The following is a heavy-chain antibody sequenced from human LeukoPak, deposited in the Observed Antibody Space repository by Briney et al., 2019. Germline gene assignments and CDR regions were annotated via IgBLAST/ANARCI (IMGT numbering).Heavy chain of an antibody. Sequence: SSGSYYWSWVRQAPGKGLEWVANIKQDGTEKYYVDSVKGRFTISRDNAKKSLYLQMNSLRAEDTAVYYCARDRLGAEYDYWGQGTLVSVSS. D-gene: IGHD3-16*01. V-gene: IGHV3-7*01. CDR2: IKQDGTEK. J-gene: IGHJ4*02. CDR1: SSGSYY. CDR3: ARDRLGAEYDY.